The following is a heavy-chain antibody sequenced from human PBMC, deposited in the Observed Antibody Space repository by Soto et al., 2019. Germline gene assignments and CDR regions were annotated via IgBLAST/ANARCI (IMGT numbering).Heavy chain of an antibody. CDR3: TRRDRYCSSDTCFDYGMDV. V-gene: IGHV4-39*02. Sequence: PSETLSLTCGVSGSSISGGTYFWGWIRQPPGKGLEWIGTIYYRGSTYYNPSLKSRVTISVDTSKNHISLKLSSVTAADTAVYYCTRRDRYCSSDTCFDYGMDVWGQGTTVTV. D-gene: IGHD2-2*01. CDR1: GSSISGGTYF. J-gene: IGHJ6*02. CDR2: IYYRGST.